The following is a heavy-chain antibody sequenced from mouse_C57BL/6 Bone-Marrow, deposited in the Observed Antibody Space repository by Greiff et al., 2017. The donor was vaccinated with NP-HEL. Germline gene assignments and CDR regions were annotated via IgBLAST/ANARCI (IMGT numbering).Heavy chain of an antibody. V-gene: IGHV5-17*01. D-gene: IGHD1-1*01. Sequence: EVKLVESGGGLVKPGGSLKLSCAASGFTFSDYGMHWVRQAPEKGLEWVAYISSGSSTIYYADTVTGRFTISRDKAKNTLFLQMTSLRSEDTAMYYCARGGYGSWFAYWGQGTLVTVSA. CDR1: GFTFSDYG. CDR2: ISSGSSTI. CDR3: ARGGYGSWFAY. J-gene: IGHJ3*01.